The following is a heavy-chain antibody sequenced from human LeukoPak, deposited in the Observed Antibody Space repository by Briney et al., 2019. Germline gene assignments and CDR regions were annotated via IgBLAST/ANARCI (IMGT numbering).Heavy chain of an antibody. Sequence: ASVKLSCTASGYTFTGYYMHWVRQAPGQGLEWVSGINPKGGGTNYAQTLQGGFTMTRDTSISTAYMEVSRLRSDGTAVYYCARYPRTIAARHFDYWGQATLVTVSS. CDR2: INPKGGGT. CDR1: GYTFTGYY. J-gene: IGHJ4*02. V-gene: IGHV1-2*02. CDR3: ARYPRTIAARHFDY. D-gene: IGHD6-6*01.